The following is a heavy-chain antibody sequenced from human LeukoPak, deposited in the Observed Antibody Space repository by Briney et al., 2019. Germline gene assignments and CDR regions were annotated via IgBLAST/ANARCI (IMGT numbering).Heavy chain of an antibody. CDR3: AKDNGTPRVAFDI. J-gene: IGHJ3*02. V-gene: IGHV3-43*02. CDR1: GFTFDDYA. D-gene: IGHD1-26*01. CDR2: ISGDGVSR. Sequence: GGSLRLSCTASGFTFDDYAMNWVRQAPGKGLEWVSLISGDGVSRYYADSVKGRFTISRDNSKNSLYLQMNSLRTKETALYYCAKDNGTPRVAFDIWGQGTKVTVSS.